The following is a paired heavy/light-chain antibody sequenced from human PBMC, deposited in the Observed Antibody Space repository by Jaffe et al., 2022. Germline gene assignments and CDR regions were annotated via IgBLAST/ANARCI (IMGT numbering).Heavy chain of an antibody. J-gene: IGHJ3*02. CDR3: AREDGYSSGVDAFDI. Sequence: QVQLVQSGAEVKKPGASVKVSCKASGYTFTSYGISWVRQAPGQGLEWMGWISAYNGNTNYAQKLQGRVTMTTDTSTSTAYMELRSLRSDDTAVYYCAREDGYSSGVDAFDIWGQGTMVTVSS. D-gene: IGHD6-19*01. V-gene: IGHV1-18*01. CDR1: GYTFTSYG. CDR2: ISAYNGNT.
Light chain of an antibody. CDR1: SSDVGSYNL. Sequence: QSALTQPASVSGSPGQSITISCTGTSSDVGSYNLVSWYQQHPGKAPKLMIYEGSKRPSGVSNRFSGSKSGNTASLTISGLQAEDEADYYCCSYAGSSRVFGGGTKLTVL. J-gene: IGLJ3*02. CDR3: CSYAGSSRV. V-gene: IGLV2-23*01. CDR2: EGS.